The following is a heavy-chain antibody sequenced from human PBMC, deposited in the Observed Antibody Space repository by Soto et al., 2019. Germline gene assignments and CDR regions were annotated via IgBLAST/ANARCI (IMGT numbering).Heavy chain of an antibody. D-gene: IGHD3-10*01. CDR1: GFPFPGCD. V-gene: IGHV3-23*01. CDR2: VGRFGNT. J-gene: IGHJ4*02. Sequence: SAGCLRLCVAAGGFPFPGCDSNFVHQAPGKGLEWVAAVGRFGNTYYRDSVRGRFTISRDDSRNLVYLQMSRLRLDDTAVYFCAKEGRLASPAGDPFDSWGPGTLVTVSS. CDR3: AKEGRLASPAGDPFDS.